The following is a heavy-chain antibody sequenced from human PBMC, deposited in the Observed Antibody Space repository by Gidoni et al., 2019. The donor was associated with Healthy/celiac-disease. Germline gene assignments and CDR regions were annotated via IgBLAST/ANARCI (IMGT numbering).Heavy chain of an antibody. J-gene: IGHJ5*02. Sequence: QVQLVQSGAEVKKPGSSVKVSCKASGGTFRSYASSWVRQAPGQGLEWMGGIIPIFGTVNYAQKFQGRVTITADESTSTAYMELSSLRSEDTAVYYCARAKITIFGVVIPNWFDPWGQGTLVTVSS. CDR3: ARAKITIFGVVIPNWFDP. CDR2: IIPIFGTV. D-gene: IGHD3-3*01. V-gene: IGHV1-69*01. CDR1: GGTFRSYA.